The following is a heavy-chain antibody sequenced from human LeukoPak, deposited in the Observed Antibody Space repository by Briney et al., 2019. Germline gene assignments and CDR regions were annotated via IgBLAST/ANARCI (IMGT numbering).Heavy chain of an antibody. CDR1: GDSVSSSPYY. D-gene: IGHD1-14*01. CDR3: ARYKSQNSFPP. J-gene: IGHJ5*02. V-gene: IGHV4-61*01. CDR2: TFSTST. Sequence: SETLSLTCSVSGDSVSSSPYYWGWIRQPPGKGLEWIGNTFSTSTLYNASLRSRVTILVDTSKNQFSLKLTSATAADTAIYYCARYKSQNSFPPGGKEPLVVVSS.